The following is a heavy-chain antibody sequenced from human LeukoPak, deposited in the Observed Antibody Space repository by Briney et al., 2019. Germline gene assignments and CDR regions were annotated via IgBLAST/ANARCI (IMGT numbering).Heavy chain of an antibody. J-gene: IGHJ4*02. CDR2: INSDGSST. Sequence: GGSLRLSCAASGFTFSSYWMHWVRQAPGKGLVWVSRINSDGSSTSYADSVKGRFTISRDNAKNTLYLQMNSLRAEDTAVYYCARGYSSSWYSSAGFDYWGQGTLVTVSS. CDR3: ARGYSSSWYSSAGFDY. V-gene: IGHV3-74*01. D-gene: IGHD6-13*01. CDR1: GFTFSSYW.